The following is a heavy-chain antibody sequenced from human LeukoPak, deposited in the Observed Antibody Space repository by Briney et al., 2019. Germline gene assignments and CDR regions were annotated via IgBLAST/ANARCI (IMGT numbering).Heavy chain of an antibody. V-gene: IGHV4-30-2*01. J-gene: IGHJ4*02. CDR2: IYHSGST. D-gene: IGHD1-26*01. CDR1: GGSISSGGYY. CDR3: ARDDGSYLDY. Sequence: PSQTLSLTCTVSGGSISSGGYYWSWIRQPPGKGLEWIGYIYHSGSTYYNPSLKSRVTISVDRSKNQFSLKLNSVTAADTAVYYCARDDGSYLDYWGQGTLVTVSS.